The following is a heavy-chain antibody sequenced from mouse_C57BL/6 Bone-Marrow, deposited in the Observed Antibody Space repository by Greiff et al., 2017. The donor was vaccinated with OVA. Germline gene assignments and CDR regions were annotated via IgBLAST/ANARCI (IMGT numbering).Heavy chain of an antibody. J-gene: IGHJ3*01. Sequence: VQLQQSGPELVKPRASVKISCKASGYAFSSSWMNWVKQRPGKGLEWIGRIYPGDGDTNYNGKFKGKATLTADKSSSTAYMQLSSLTSEDSAVYFCARSGAWFAYWGQGTLVTVSA. CDR2: IYPGDGDT. D-gene: IGHD1-3*01. CDR3: ARSGAWFAY. V-gene: IGHV1-82*01. CDR1: GYAFSSSW.